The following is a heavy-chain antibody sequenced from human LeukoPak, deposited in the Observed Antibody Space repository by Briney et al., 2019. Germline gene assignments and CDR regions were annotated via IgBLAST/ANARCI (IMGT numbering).Heavy chain of an antibody. CDR3: ARVGYSSSWSAFDY. V-gene: IGHV3-48*04. CDR1: GFTFSSYS. Sequence: PGGSLRLSCAASGFTFSSYSMNWVRQAPGKGLEWVSYISSSSSTIYYADSVKGRFTISRDNAKNSLYLQMNSLRAEDTAVYYCARVGYSSSWSAFDYWGQGTLVTVSS. D-gene: IGHD6-13*01. J-gene: IGHJ4*02. CDR2: ISSSSSTI.